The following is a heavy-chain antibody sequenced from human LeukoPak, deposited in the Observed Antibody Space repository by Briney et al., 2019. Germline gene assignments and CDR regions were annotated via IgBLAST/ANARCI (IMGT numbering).Heavy chain of an antibody. CDR1: GFTFINAW. J-gene: IGHJ4*02. CDR3: TSGVGTLDY. V-gene: IGHV3-15*01. CDR2: IQSTTNGGTP. D-gene: IGHD1-14*01. Sequence: GGSLRLSCAASGFTFINAWITWVRQAPGKGLEWVGRIQSTTNGGTPDYATPVKGRFTISRDDSKNTLYLQMNSLKTEDTAVYYCTSGVGTLDYWGQGALATVSS.